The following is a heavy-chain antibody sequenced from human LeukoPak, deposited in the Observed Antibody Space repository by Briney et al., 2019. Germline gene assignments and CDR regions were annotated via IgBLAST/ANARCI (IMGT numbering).Heavy chain of an antibody. J-gene: IGHJ4*02. Sequence: SQTLSLTCAISGDGVSNDSAAWNWIRQPPSRGLEWLGRTYYRSKCYNGPSASVKGRISVNPDTTKNWFSLHLRSVTPEDTAVYSCARGPLYVTGEQPHHFDHWGQGTLVTVSS. V-gene: IGHV6-1*01. CDR1: GDGVSNDSAA. CDR3: ARGPLYVTGEQPHHFDH. D-gene: IGHD7-27*01. CDR2: TYYRSKCYN.